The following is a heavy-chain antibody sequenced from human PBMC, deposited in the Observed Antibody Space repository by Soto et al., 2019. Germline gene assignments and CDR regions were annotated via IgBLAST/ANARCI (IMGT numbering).Heavy chain of an antibody. CDR2: ISSSSSYI. V-gene: IGHV3-21*01. D-gene: IGHD4-17*01. CDR1: GFTFSSYS. Sequence: EVQLVESGGGLVKPGGSLRLSCAASGFTFSSYSMNWVRQAPGKGLEWVSSISSSSSYIYYADSLKGRFTISRDNAKNALYLQMNSLRAEDTAVYYCARGRGDYASRGYFDYWGQGTLVTVSS. J-gene: IGHJ4*02. CDR3: ARGRGDYASRGYFDY.